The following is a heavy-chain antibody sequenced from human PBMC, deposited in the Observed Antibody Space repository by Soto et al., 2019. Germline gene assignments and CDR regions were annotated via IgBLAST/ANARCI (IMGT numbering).Heavy chain of an antibody. CDR3: ARDAAVPGESDRFDY. D-gene: IGHD6-19*01. J-gene: IGHJ4*02. Sequence: QVQLQASGPGLVKPSGTLSLTCAVSGDSLITNNWWSWVRQPPGKGLEWIGEVFHNGHTNYNPSLKSRVTMSADTSKNQFSLKVTSVTAADTAIYYCARDAAVPGESDRFDYWGQGTLVTVSS. CDR2: VFHNGHT. CDR1: GDSLITNNW. V-gene: IGHV4-4*02.